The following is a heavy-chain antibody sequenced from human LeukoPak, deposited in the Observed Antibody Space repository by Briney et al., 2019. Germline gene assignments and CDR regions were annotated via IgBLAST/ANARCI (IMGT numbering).Heavy chain of an antibody. V-gene: IGHV1-2*02. CDR3: ATASVTRMRDP. Sequence: GASVKVSCKASGYDFSDLYFHWVRQAPGHGLEWIGWINPYSGASIYAQKFQGRVTMETSSRTVYMQLSRLRYDATAVYYCATASVTRMRDPWGQGTLVTVSS. CDR2: INPYSGAS. CDR1: GYDFSDLY. J-gene: IGHJ5*02.